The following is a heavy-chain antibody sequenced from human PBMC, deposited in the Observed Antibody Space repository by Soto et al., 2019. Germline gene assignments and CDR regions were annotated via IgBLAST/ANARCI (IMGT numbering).Heavy chain of an antibody. CDR3: ARHNRIAVAGTDAFDI. CDR1: GYSFTSYW. J-gene: IGHJ3*02. Sequence: ESLKISWKGSGYSFTSYWIGWVRQMPGKGLEWMGIIYPGDSDTRYSPSFQGQVTISADKSISTAYLQWSSLKASDTAMYYCARHNRIAVAGTDAFDIWGQGTMVTVSS. V-gene: IGHV5-51*01. CDR2: IYPGDSDT. D-gene: IGHD6-19*01.